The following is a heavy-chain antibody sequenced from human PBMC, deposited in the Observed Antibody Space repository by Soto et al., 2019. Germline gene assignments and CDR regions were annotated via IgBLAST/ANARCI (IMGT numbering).Heavy chain of an antibody. CDR3: AKPYCSSTSCYYYYMDV. D-gene: IGHD2-2*01. V-gene: IGHV3-9*01. J-gene: IGHJ6*03. CDR1: GFSFSSCA. CDR2: IGWNSDST. Sequence: PGGSLRLSCAASGFSFSSCAMSWVRQAPGKGLEWVSAIGWNSDSTGYADSVKGRFTISRDNAKNSLYLQMNSLRAEDTALYYCAKPYCSSTSCYYYYMDVWGKGTTVTVSS.